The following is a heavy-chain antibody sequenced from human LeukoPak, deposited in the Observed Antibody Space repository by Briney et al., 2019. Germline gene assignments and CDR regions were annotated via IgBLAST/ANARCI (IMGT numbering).Heavy chain of an antibody. CDR1: GFTFSSYG. Sequence: GRSLRLSCAASGFTFSSYGMHWVRQAPGKGPEWVAVVWYDGSNQYYADSVKGRFTISRDNSKNTLYLQMNSLRAEDTAVYYCARDRRLSVSDYYFDYWGQGTLVTVSS. CDR3: ARDRRLSVSDYYFDY. J-gene: IGHJ4*02. CDR2: VWYDGSNQ. V-gene: IGHV3-33*01. D-gene: IGHD2-21*01.